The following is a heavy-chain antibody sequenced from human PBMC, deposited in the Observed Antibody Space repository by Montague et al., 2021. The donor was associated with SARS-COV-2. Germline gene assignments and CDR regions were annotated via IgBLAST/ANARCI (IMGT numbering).Heavy chain of an antibody. CDR3: ARANCGGDCNYLYIWFDS. D-gene: IGHD2-21*01. V-gene: IGHV4-38-2*02. J-gene: IGHJ5*01. CDR1: GYSISSGYF. CDR2: IYHGGFT. Sequence: SETLSLTCSVSGYSISSGYFWGWIRQPPGKGLEWIGAIYHGGFTHYNPSLNSLITMPMDTSNNQFSLRLSSVTAADTAIYYCARANCGGDCNYLYIWFDSRGLGDLVTVSS.